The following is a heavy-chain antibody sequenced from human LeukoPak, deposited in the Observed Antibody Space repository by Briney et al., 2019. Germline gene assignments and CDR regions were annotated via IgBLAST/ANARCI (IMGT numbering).Heavy chain of an antibody. CDR2: IYTSGST. J-gene: IGHJ4*02. Sequence: PSETLSLTCTVSGNSISSGDNYWSWIRQPAGKGLEWIGRIYTSGSTNYNPSLKSRVTISGDTSKNQFSLRLSSVTAADTAVYYCARASYSYDINGWVPFDYWGQGSLVTVSS. D-gene: IGHD3-22*01. CDR3: ARASYSYDINGWVPFDY. CDR1: GNSISSGDNY. V-gene: IGHV4-61*02.